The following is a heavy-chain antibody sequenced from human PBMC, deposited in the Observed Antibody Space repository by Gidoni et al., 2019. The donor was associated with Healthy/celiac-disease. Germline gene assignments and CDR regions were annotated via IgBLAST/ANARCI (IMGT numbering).Heavy chain of an antibody. CDR1: GASLSSGGSY. J-gene: IGHJ5*02. Sequence: HVPLPASGPGLMTPSQPLSLTCPFTGASLSSGGSYWSWIRQHPGKGLEWIGYIYYSGSTYYNPSLKSRVTISVDTSKNQFSLKLSSVTAADTAVYYCARGGTANWFDPWGQGTLVTVSS. CDR3: ARGGTANWFDP. D-gene: IGHD1-7*01. CDR2: IYYSGST. V-gene: IGHV4-31*03.